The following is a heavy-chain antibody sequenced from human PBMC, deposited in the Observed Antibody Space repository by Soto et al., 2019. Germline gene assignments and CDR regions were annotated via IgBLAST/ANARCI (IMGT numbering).Heavy chain of an antibody. V-gene: IGHV4-39*01. CDR2: IYYSGRS. D-gene: IGHD3-22*01. J-gene: IGHJ5*02. Sequence: SETLSLTCTVSDDSIRSSGYYWGWIRQPPGKGLEWIGSIYYSGRSYYSPSLKSRVTISLNTSKNQISMKLRSVTATDTAVYYCARTYDSSGYYYNWFDPWGQGTLVTVSS. CDR3: ARTYDSSGYYYNWFDP. CDR1: DDSIRSSGYY.